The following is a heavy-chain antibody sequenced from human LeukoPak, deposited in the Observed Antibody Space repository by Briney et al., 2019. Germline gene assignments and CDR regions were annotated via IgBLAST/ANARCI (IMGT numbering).Heavy chain of an antibody. Sequence: PRGSLRLSCAASGFTFSRYWMSWVRQAPGKGLEWVANIKKDGSEKYYVDSVKGRFTISRDNAKNSLYLQMNSLRAEDTAVYYCARLLVYNSGGEAFDYWGPGTLVTVSS. J-gene: IGHJ4*02. V-gene: IGHV3-7*01. CDR3: ARLLVYNSGGEAFDY. CDR1: GFTFSRYW. D-gene: IGHD3-10*01. CDR2: IKKDGSEK.